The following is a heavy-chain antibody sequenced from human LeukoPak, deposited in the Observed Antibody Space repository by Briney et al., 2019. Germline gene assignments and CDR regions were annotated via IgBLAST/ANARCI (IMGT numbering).Heavy chain of an antibody. V-gene: IGHV3-49*04. CDR2: IRNKAHGGTT. J-gene: IGHJ5*02. CDR1: GFPFGDSA. Sequence: GGSLRLSCTAYGFPFGDSAMHWVRQAPGKGLEWVGFIRNKAHGGTTEYAASVKGRFTISRDDSKTISYQQMNSLESDDTAVYYCTRDRYSYNWFDPWGQGTLVTVSS. D-gene: IGHD1-26*01. CDR3: TRDRYSYNWFDP.